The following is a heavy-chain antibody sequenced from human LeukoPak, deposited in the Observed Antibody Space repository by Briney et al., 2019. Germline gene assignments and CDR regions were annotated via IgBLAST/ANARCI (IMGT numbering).Heavy chain of an antibody. CDR3: TTAGIPVAGPYFDY. J-gene: IGHJ4*02. D-gene: IGHD6-19*01. CDR2: ISGSGGST. V-gene: IGHV3-23*01. CDR1: GFTFSSYA. Sequence: PGGSLRLSCAASGFTFSSYAMSWVRQAPGKGLEWVSAISGSGGSTYYADSVKGRFTISRDNSKNTLYLQMNSLKTEDTAVYYCTTAGIPVAGPYFDYWGQGTLVTVSS.